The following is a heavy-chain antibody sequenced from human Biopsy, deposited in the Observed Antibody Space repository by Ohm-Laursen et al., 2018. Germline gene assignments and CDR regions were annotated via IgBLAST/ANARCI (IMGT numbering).Heavy chain of an antibody. J-gene: IGHJ4*02. V-gene: IGHV1-24*01. D-gene: IGHD6-19*01. Sequence: SSVKVSCNVSEYTLTELPIHWVRQAPGKGLEWMGGFDPEHGETLYAQKFQGRVTMTEDTSTDTAYMELSSLRSADTAVYVCARNTGWCGDLYYFDYWGQGTLVTVSS. CDR1: EYTLTELP. CDR2: FDPEHGET. CDR3: ARNTGWCGDLYYFDY.